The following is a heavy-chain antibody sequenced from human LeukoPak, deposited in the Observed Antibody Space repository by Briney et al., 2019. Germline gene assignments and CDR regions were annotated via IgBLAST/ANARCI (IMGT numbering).Heavy chain of an antibody. CDR1: GFTFSSYA. V-gene: IGHV3-23*01. Sequence: GGSLRLSCAASGFTFSSYAMSWVRQAPGKGLEWVSAVYDGDTTYYADSVKGRFTISRDNSKNTLYLQINSLRVEDTAVYFCAKDPGEFCSGGSCYIDYWGQGTLVTVSS. CDR3: AKDPGEFCSGGSCYIDY. CDR2: VYDGDTT. D-gene: IGHD2-15*01. J-gene: IGHJ4*02.